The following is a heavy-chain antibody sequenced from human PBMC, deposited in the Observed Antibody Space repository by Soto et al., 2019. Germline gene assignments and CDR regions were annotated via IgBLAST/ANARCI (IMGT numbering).Heavy chain of an antibody. D-gene: IGHD2-2*01. Sequence: VGSLRLSCAASGFTFSSYAMHWVRQAPGKGLEWVAVISYDGSNKYYADSVKGRFTISRDNSKNTLYLQMNSLRAEDTAVYYCARGDRGDIVVAIGYWGQGTLVTVSS. V-gene: IGHV3-30-3*01. CDR1: GFTFSSYA. CDR3: ARGDRGDIVVAIGY. CDR2: ISYDGSNK. J-gene: IGHJ4*02.